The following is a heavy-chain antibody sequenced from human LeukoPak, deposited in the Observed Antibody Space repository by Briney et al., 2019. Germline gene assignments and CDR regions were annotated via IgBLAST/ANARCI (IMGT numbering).Heavy chain of an antibody. D-gene: IGHD6-6*01. CDR3: ARNAYNTSSENYFDF. CDR1: GYTFTGYY. Sequence: ASVKVSCKASGYTFTGYYMHWVRQAPGQGLEWMGWINPNSGGTNYAQKLQGRVTMTTDTSTSTAYMKLRSLRSDDTAVYYCARNAYNTSSENYFDFWGRGTLVTVSS. CDR2: INPNSGGT. V-gene: IGHV1-2*02. J-gene: IGHJ4*02.